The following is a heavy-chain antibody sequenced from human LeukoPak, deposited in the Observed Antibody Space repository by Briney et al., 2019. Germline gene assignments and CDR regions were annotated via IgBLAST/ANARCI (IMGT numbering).Heavy chain of an antibody. V-gene: IGHV3-33*08. CDR3: ARAQGASGSFSSLDAFDI. J-gene: IGHJ3*02. D-gene: IGHD1-26*01. CDR1: GFTFSSYA. Sequence: GGSLRLSCAASGFTFSSYAMHWVRQAPGKGLEWVAVIWYDGSNKYYADSVKGRFTISRDNSKNTLYLQMNSLRAEDTAVYYCARAQGASGSFSSLDAFDIRGQGTMVTVSS. CDR2: IWYDGSNK.